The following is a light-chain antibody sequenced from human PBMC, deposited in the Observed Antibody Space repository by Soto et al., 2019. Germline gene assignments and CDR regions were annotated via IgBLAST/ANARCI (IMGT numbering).Light chain of an antibody. Sequence: DIQMTQSPSTLSASVGDRVTITCRASQSISVWLAWYQQKAGKAPNLLIYKASRLESGVPSRFSGSGSETEFTLTISGLEPGDSANYYCQQYNRYSPTFGQGTKVEVK. V-gene: IGKV1-5*03. CDR2: KAS. CDR3: QQYNRYSPT. CDR1: QSISVW. J-gene: IGKJ1*01.